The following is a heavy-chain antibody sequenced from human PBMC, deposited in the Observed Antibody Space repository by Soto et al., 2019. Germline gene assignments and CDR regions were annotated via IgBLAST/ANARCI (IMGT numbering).Heavy chain of an antibody. CDR2: ISAFNGDT. CDR3: TREAGWQRMVPYD. Sequence: QVQLVQSGNEVKKPGASVNVSWKAFGYTFTSYGFSWVRQVPGQGLEWLGWISAFNGDTHYAQTMKGRLTVTTDTSTTTVHMELRSLTPADTAVYYCTREAGWQRMVPYDWGQGTLVTVS. CDR1: GYTFTSYG. D-gene: IGHD6-25*01. J-gene: IGHJ4*02. V-gene: IGHV1-18*04.